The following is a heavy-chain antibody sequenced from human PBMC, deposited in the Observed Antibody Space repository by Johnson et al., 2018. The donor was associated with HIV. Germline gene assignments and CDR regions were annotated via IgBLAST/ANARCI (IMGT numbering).Heavy chain of an antibody. D-gene: IGHD2-2*01. J-gene: IGHJ3*02. CDR2: IRYDGSNK. V-gene: IGHV3-30*02. CDR1: GFTFSSYG. CDR3: ANTQIVVVPTAMDPFDI. Sequence: VQLVESGGGVVQPGRSLRLSCAASGFTFSSYGMHWVRQAPGKGLEWVAFIRYDGSNKYYADSVKGRFTISRDNSKNTLYLQMNSLRAEDTAVYYCANTQIVVVPTAMDPFDIWGQGTMVIVSS.